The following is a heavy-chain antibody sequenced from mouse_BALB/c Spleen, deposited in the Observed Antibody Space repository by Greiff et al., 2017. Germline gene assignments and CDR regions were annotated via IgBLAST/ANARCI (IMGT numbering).Heavy chain of an antibody. CDR2: ISDGGSYT. D-gene: IGHD1-1*01. CDR3: ARDPSLITTVVAHWYFDV. V-gene: IGHV5-4*02. Sequence: DVMLVESGGGLVKPGGSLKLSCAASGFTFSDYYMYWVRQTPEKRLEWVATISDGGSYTYYPDSVKGRFTISRDNAKNNLYLQMSSLKSEDTAMYYCARDPSLITTVVAHWYFDVWGAGTTVTVSS. CDR1: GFTFSDYY. J-gene: IGHJ1*01.